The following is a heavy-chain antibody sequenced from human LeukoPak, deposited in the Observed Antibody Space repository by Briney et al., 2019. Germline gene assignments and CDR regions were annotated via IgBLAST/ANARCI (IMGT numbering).Heavy chain of an antibody. D-gene: IGHD3-10*01. CDR2: IFYSGST. CDR1: SGSISTSNYY. J-gene: IGHJ4*02. CDR3: ARDMGVTMVRGVIDY. Sequence: SETLSLTCTVSSGSISTSNYYWGWVRQPPGKALEWIGNIFYSGSTYYSPSLKSRVTISLDTSKNQFSLKLSSVTAADTAVYYCARDMGVTMVRGVIDYWGQGTLVTVSS. V-gene: IGHV4-39*07.